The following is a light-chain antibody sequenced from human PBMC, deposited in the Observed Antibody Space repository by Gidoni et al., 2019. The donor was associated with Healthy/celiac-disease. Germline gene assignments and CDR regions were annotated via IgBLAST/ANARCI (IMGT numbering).Light chain of an antibody. Sequence: EIVLTQSPGTLSLSPGERATLSCRASQSVSSSYLAWYQQKPGQAPRLLIYGASSRATGIPDRFSGSGSGTDFTLTISRLGPEDFAVYYCQQYGSSREFTFGPGTKVDIK. J-gene: IGKJ3*01. V-gene: IGKV3-20*01. CDR3: QQYGSSREFT. CDR2: GAS. CDR1: QSVSSSY.